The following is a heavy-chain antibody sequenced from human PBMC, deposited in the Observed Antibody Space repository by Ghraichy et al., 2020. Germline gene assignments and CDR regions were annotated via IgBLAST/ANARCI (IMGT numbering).Heavy chain of an antibody. D-gene: IGHD2-2*02. V-gene: IGHV3-30*04. CDR3: AREWRRGVPAAIGY. CDR1: GFTFSSYA. J-gene: IGHJ4*02. CDR2: ISYDGSNK. Sequence: GESLNISCAASGFTFSSYAMHWVRQAPGKGLEWVAVISYDGSNKYYADSVKGRFTISRDNSKNTLYLQMNSLRAEDTAVYYCAREWRRGVPAAIGYWGQGTLVTVSS.